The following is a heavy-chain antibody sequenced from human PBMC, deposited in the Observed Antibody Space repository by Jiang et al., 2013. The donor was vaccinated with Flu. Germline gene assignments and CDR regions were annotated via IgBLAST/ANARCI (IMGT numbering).Heavy chain of an antibody. V-gene: IGHV4-39*01. CDR2: MYYSGST. Sequence: GPGLVKPSEALSLTCTVSGDSIRSSTYYWGWIRQPPGKGLEWIGSMYYSGSTYHNPSLKSRVTISVDTDKNQFSLMLSSVTAAETAVYYCARCITGTTADWFDPWGQGTLVTVSS. D-gene: IGHD1-14*01. J-gene: IGHJ5*02. CDR3: ARCITGTTADWFDP. CDR1: GDSIRSSTYY.